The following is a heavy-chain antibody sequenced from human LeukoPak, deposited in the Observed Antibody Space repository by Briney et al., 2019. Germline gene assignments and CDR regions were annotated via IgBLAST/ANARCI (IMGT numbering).Heavy chain of an antibody. V-gene: IGHV1-69*13. CDR3: ARDVRAAAGTFRVCDY. CDR1: GGTFSSYA. Sequence: SSAKVSCKASGGTFSSYAISWVRQAPGQGLEWMGGIIPIFGTANYAQKFQGRVTITADESTSTAYMELSSLRSEDTAVYYCARDVRAAAGTFRVCDYWGQGTLVTVSS. D-gene: IGHD6-13*01. J-gene: IGHJ4*02. CDR2: IIPIFGTA.